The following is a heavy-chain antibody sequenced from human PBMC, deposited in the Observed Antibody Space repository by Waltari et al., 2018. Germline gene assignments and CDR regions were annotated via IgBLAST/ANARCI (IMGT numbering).Heavy chain of an antibody. J-gene: IGHJ6*02. CDR1: GFPFSSTG. CDR3: AKEVYYGLDV. V-gene: IGHV3-30*18. Sequence: QLVESGGGVVQPGRSLRLSCAASGFPFSSTGLEWVRKAPGKGLEGVAIISYDGSNKYYADSVKGRFTISRDNSKNTLYLEMNSLRAEDTAVYYCAKEVYYGLDVWGRGTTVTVSS. CDR2: ISYDGSNK.